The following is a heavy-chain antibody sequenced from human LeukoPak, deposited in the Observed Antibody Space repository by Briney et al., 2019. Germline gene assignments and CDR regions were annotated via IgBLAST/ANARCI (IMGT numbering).Heavy chain of an antibody. J-gene: IGHJ3*02. D-gene: IGHD3-10*01. CDR1: GGSISSGSYY. CDR2: IYTSGST. CDR3: ARDSLLWFGESSYAFDI. Sequence: SETLSLTCTVSGGSISSGSYYWSWIRQPAGKGLEWIGRIYTSGSTNYDPSLKSRVTISVDTSKNQFSLKLSSVTAADTAVYYCARDSLLWFGESSYAFDIWGQGTMVTVSS. V-gene: IGHV4-61*02.